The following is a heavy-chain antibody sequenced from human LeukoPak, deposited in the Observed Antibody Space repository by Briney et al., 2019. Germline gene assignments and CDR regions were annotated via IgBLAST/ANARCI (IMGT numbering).Heavy chain of an antibody. CDR3: ASLYYYDSSGYYSDAFDI. Sequence: GGSLRLSCEASGFTFSISWMGWVRQAPGKGLEWVANIKQDGSEKYYVDSVKGRFTISRDNAKNSMYLQMNSLRVEDTAVYYCASLYYYDSSGYYSDAFDIWGQGTMVTVSS. CDR1: GFTFSISW. J-gene: IGHJ3*02. V-gene: IGHV3-7*01. CDR2: IKQDGSEK. D-gene: IGHD3-22*01.